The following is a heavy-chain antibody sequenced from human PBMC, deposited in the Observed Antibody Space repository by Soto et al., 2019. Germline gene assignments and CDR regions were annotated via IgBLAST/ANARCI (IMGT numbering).Heavy chain of an antibody. CDR1: GGSISSGGYY. J-gene: IGHJ4*02. D-gene: IGHD3-16*01. CDR2: IYYSGST. Sequence: SETLSLTCTVSGGSISSGGYYCSWIRQHPGKGLEWIGYIYYSGSTYYNPSLKSRVTISVDTSKNQFSLKLSSVTAADTAVYYCARGPGIMAKIDYWGQGTLVTVSS. V-gene: IGHV4-31*03. CDR3: ARGPGIMAKIDY.